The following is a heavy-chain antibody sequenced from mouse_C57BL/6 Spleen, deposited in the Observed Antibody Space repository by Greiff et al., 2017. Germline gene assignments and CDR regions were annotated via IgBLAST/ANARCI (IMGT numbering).Heavy chain of an antibody. D-gene: IGHD4-1*01. J-gene: IGHJ2*01. Sequence: QVQLQQPGAELVKPGASVKLSCKASGYTFTSYWMQWVKQRPGQGLEWIGEIDPSDSYTNYNQKFKGKATLTVDTSSSTAYMRISSLTSADSEVYYCARGGLAYFDYWGQGTTLTVSS. CDR2: IDPSDSYT. CDR1: GYTFTSYW. V-gene: IGHV1-50*01. CDR3: ARGGLAYFDY.